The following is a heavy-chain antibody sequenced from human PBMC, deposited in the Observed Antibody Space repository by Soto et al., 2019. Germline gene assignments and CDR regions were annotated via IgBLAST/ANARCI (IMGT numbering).Heavy chain of an antibody. CDR1: GFTFSSYS. D-gene: IGHD3-22*01. V-gene: IGHV3-48*02. CDR2: ISSSSSTI. CDR3: ARGDGYYDSSGYYSSEFDY. Sequence: EVQLVESGGGLVQPGGSLRLSCAASGFTFSSYSMNWVRHAPGKGLEWVSYISSSSSTIYYADSVKGRFTISRDNAKNSLYLQLNSLRDEDTAVYYCARGDGYYDSSGYYSSEFDYWGQGTLVTVSS. J-gene: IGHJ4*02.